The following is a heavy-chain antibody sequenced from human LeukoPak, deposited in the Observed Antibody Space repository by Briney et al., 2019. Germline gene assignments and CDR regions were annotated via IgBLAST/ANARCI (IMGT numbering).Heavy chain of an antibody. J-gene: IGHJ4*02. V-gene: IGHV3-30*02. Sequence: GGSLRLSCAASGFTFSSYGMHWVRQAPGKGLEWVAFIRYDGSNKYYADSVKGRFTISRDNSKNTLYLQMNSLRAEDTAVYYCAKEHCSGGSCYFHYSDYWGQGTLVTVSS. CDR3: AKEHCSGGSCYFHYSDY. CDR2: IRYDGSNK. CDR1: GFTFSSYG. D-gene: IGHD2-15*01.